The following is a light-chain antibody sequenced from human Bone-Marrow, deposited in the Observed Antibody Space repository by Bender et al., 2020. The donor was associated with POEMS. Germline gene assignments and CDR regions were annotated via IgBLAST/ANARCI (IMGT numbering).Light chain of an antibody. J-gene: IGLJ3*02. Sequence: SYVLTQPPSVSVAPGKTASITCGGNNIGSKSVHWYQQKPGQAPILVVYDDSDRPSGIPERFSGFNSGNTASLTISGLQAEDEADYYCSSYTIDTLQWVFGGGTKLTVL. CDR1: NIGSKS. CDR3: SSYTIDTLQWV. CDR2: DDS. V-gene: IGLV3-21*03.